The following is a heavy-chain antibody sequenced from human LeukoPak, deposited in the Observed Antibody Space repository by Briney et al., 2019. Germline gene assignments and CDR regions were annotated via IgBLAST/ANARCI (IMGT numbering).Heavy chain of an antibody. D-gene: IGHD3-9*01. J-gene: IGHJ4*02. CDR1: GFTFSSYA. CDR2: ISGSGGST. Sequence: GGSLRLSCAASGFTFSSYAMSWVRQAPGKGLEWVSAISGSGGSTYYADSVKGRFTISRDNSKNTLYLQMNSLRAEDTAVYYCAKATYYDILTGSLCFDYWGQGTLVTVSS. V-gene: IGHV3-23*01. CDR3: AKATYYDILTGSLCFDY.